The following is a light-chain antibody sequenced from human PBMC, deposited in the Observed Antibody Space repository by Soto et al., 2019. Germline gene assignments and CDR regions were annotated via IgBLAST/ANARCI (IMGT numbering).Light chain of an antibody. V-gene: IGKV3-15*01. J-gene: IGKJ1*01. CDR3: QRYNHWPPRT. CDR1: QNVGIN. CDR2: AAS. Sequence: EIVMTQSPATLSVSLGERATLSCRASQNVGINITWYQQKPGQAPRLLMYAASTRATGIPARFSGSGSGTEFTLTISSLQSEDLAVYYCQRYNHWPPRTFGQGTKVEIK.